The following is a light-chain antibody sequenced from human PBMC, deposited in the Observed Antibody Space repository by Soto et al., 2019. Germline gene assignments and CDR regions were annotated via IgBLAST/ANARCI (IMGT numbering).Light chain of an antibody. CDR2: DAS. J-gene: IGKJ1*01. V-gene: IGKV1-39*01. CDR1: QTIRYS. Sequence: DIQMTQSPSSLSASVGDRVTITCRASQTIRYSLNWYQQKPGKAAKVLIYDASTLQSGVPPRFSGSGSGTDFALPTSRRQPEDFATYYCRQSAGSRAWTFGHGTRVEAK. CDR3: RQSAGSRAWT.